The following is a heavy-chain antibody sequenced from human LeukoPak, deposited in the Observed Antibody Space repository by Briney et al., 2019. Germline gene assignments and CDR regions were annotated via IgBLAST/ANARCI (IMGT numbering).Heavy chain of an antibody. J-gene: IGHJ4*02. Sequence: PSETLSLTCAVYGGSFSGYYWSWIRQPPGKGLEWIGEINHSGSTNYNPSLKSRVTISVDTSKNQFSLKLSSVTAADTAVYYCAGFHTSSWFFDSWGQGILVTVSS. CDR2: INHSGST. D-gene: IGHD6-13*01. V-gene: IGHV4-34*01. CDR3: AGFHTSSWFFDS. CDR1: GGSFSGYY.